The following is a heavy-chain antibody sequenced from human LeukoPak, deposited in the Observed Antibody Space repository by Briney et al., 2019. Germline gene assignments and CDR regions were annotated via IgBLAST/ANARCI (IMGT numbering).Heavy chain of an antibody. D-gene: IGHD2-2*01. CDR1: GFTFSSYS. CDR2: ISSSSNSYI. J-gene: IGHJ4*02. CDR3: AAYCSSTSCYDFDY. V-gene: IGHV3-21*01. Sequence: GGSLRLSCAASGFTFSSYSMNWVRQAPGKGLEWVSSISSSSNSYIYYADSVKGRFTISRDNAKNSLYLQMNSLRAEDTAVYYCAAYCSSTSCYDFDYWGQGTLVTVSS.